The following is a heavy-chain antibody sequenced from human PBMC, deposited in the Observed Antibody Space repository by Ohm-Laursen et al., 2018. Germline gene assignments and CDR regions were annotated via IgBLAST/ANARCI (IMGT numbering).Heavy chain of an antibody. V-gene: IGHV3-74*01. D-gene: IGHD3-22*01. CDR3: LSGSGYSSA. CDR1: GFTFDDYA. CDR2: IKGDGGKI. J-gene: IGHJ3*01. Sequence: SLRLSCTASGFTFDDYAMHWVRQGPGKGLVWLSGIKGDGGKINYADSVKGRFTISRDNAKNTLYLQMNSVRVEDTAVYYCLSGSGYSSAWGQGTMVTVSS.